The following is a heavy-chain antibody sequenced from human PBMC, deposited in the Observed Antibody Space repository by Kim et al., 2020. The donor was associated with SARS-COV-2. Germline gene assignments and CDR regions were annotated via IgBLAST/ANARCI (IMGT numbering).Heavy chain of an antibody. V-gene: IGHV3-30*01. D-gene: IGHD3-22*01. CDR3: ARVYYYDSSFDY. Sequence: YYADSVKGRFTISRDNSKNTLYLQMNSLRAEDTAVYYCARVYYYDSSFDYWGQGTLVTVSS. J-gene: IGHJ4*02.